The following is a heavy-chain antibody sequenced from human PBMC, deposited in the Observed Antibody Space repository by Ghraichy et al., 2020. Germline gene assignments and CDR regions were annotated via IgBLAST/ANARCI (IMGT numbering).Heavy chain of an antibody. J-gene: IGHJ6*02. CDR2: ISSSSSYI. Sequence: GGSLRLSCAASGFTFSSYSMNWVRQAPGKGLEWVSSISSSSSYIYYADSVKGRFTISRDNAKNSLYLQMNSLRAEDTAVYYCAREGGAQEDIVVVVAADYYYYYGMDVWGQGTTVTVSS. CDR1: GFTFSSYS. CDR3: AREGGAQEDIVVVVAADYYYYYGMDV. D-gene: IGHD2-15*01. V-gene: IGHV3-21*01.